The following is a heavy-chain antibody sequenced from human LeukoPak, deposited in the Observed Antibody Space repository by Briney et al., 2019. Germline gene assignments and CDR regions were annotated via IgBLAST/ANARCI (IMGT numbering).Heavy chain of an antibody. Sequence: SETLSLTCTVSGGSISTYYWSWIRQPPGKGLEWIGYIYYSGSINYNPSLKSRVTISVDTSKNQFSLKLSSVTAADTAVYYCARAEDGYNLAPTPDGEYFQHWGQGTLVTVSS. CDR3: ARAEDGYNLAPTPDGEYFQH. CDR1: GGSISTYY. V-gene: IGHV4-59*08. CDR2: IYYSGSI. J-gene: IGHJ1*01. D-gene: IGHD5-24*01.